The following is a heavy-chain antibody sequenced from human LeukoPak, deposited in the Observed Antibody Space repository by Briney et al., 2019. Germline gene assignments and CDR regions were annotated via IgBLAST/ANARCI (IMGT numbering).Heavy chain of an antibody. CDR2: IGGSDGST. CDR3: AKREAVAGVTDY. Sequence: GGSLRLSCAASGFTFSSYAMSWVRQAPGKGLEWVSVIGGSDGSTYYADSVRGRFTISRDNSKNTLSLQMNSLRAEDTAVYYCAKREAVAGVTDYWGQGTLVTVSS. J-gene: IGHJ4*02. D-gene: IGHD6-19*01. V-gene: IGHV3-23*01. CDR1: GFTFSSYA.